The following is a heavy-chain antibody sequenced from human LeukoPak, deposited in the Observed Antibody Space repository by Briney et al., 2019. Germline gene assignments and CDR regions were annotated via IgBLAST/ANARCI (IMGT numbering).Heavy chain of an antibody. Sequence: GGSLRLSCAASGFTFSNYAMAWVRQAPGRGLEWVSALSGSGDTTDYADSVKGRFTISRDNSKNTLYLQMNSLSAADTATYYCVKQGQFYYDSSGYYPLEGWGQGTLVTVSS. CDR1: GFTFSNYA. CDR2: LSGSGDTT. J-gene: IGHJ4*02. D-gene: IGHD3-22*01. CDR3: VKQGQFYYDSSGYYPLEG. V-gene: IGHV3-23*01.